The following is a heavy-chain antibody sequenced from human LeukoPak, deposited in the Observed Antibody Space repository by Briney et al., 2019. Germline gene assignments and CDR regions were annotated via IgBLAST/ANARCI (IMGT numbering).Heavy chain of an antibody. Sequence: SETLSLTCAVYGASFSTYYWSWIRQPPGKRLEWIGEINHSGGTNYNPSLKSRVTISVDKSKNQFSLKLSSVTAADTAVYYCARRSGNYYYYYGMDVWGQGTTVTVSS. CDR1: GASFSTYY. J-gene: IGHJ6*02. V-gene: IGHV4-34*01. D-gene: IGHD3-3*01. CDR2: INHSGGT. CDR3: ARRSGNYYYYYGMDV.